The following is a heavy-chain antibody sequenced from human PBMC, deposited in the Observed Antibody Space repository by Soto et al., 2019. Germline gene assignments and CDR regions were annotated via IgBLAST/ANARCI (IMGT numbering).Heavy chain of an antibody. CDR2: ITWDGSEQ. J-gene: IGHJ4*02. CDR3: VNDAGQSLVRGYHFDY. CDR1: GFTFSSYG. D-gene: IGHD6-19*01. V-gene: IGHV3-30*18. Sequence: GQLAESGGGVVRPGRSLRLSCAASGFTFSSYGMHWVRQAPGKGLEWVAVITWDGSEQYYGDSVKGRFIISRDNSNNTVYLQMNGLRPEDTAVYSCVNDAGQSLVRGYHFDYWGQGILVTVSS.